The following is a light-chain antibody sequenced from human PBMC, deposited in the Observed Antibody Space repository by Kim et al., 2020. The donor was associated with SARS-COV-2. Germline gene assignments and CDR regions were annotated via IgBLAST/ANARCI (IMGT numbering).Light chain of an antibody. Sequence: DIQMTQSPSSLSASVGDRVTITCRTSQSISSHLIWYHQKPGRAPKLLIYAASTLQAGVPSRFSGSGSETDFTLTISSLQPEDFGTYYCRQRYITPITFGQGTKVDIK. CDR2: AAS. J-gene: IGKJ1*01. CDR1: QSISSH. CDR3: RQRYITPIT. V-gene: IGKV1-39*01.